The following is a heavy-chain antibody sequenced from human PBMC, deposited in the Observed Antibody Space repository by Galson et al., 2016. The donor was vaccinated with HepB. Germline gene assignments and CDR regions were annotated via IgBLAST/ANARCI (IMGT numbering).Heavy chain of an antibody. CDR1: GFPFGSYA. CDR2: IGGSGEST. V-gene: IGHV3-23*01. D-gene: IGHD5-18*01. Sequence: SLRLSCAASGFPFGSYAMSWVRQAPGKGLEWVSGIGGSGESTYYRDSVKGRFSIPRDNSKNTLYLQMDSLRAEDTGIYYCAKDDEYNYGFGVFDYWGQGSLVTVSS. CDR3: AKDDEYNYGFGVFDY. J-gene: IGHJ4*02.